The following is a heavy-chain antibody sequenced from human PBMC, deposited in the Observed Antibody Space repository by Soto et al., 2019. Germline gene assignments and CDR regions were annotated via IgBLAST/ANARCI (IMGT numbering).Heavy chain of an antibody. CDR2: ISGGGSGA. D-gene: IGHD2-15*01. Sequence: EVQLLESGGGLLQPGGSLSLSCTASGFTFSDHAMTWVRQAPGKGREWLSGISGGGSGAYYADSVKGRFTVSRANSNNTLFLQMDSLRVEDTAVYYCAIDLWWYTHWGQGTLVTVSS. CDR3: AIDLWWYTH. V-gene: IGHV3-23*01. J-gene: IGHJ4*02. CDR1: GFTFSDHA.